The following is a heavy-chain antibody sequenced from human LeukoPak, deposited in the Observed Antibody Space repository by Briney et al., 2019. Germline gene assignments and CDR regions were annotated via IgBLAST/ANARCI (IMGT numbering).Heavy chain of an antibody. CDR2: IYYSGST. V-gene: IGHV4-59*01. J-gene: IGHJ3*02. CDR3: ASAYCGGDCYSGHAFDI. Sequence: SETLSLTCTVSGGSISSYYWSWIRQPPGKGLEWIGYIYYSGSTNYNPSLKSRVTISVDTSKNQLSLKLSSVTAADTAVYYCASAYCGGDCYSGHAFDIWGQGTMVTVSS. D-gene: IGHD2-21*02. CDR1: GGSISSYY.